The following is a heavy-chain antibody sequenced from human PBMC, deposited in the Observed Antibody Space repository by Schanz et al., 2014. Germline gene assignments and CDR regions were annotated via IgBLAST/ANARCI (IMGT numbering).Heavy chain of an antibody. CDR3: VRDSFFAFDY. CDR1: GFTFSSYA. D-gene: IGHD3-3*01. V-gene: IGHV3-48*01. J-gene: IGHJ4*02. CDR2: ISGSSRTI. Sequence: EVQLAESGGGLVQPGGSLRLSCAASGFTFSSYAMSWVRQAPGKGLEWVSYISGSSRTIYYADSMKGRFTISRDNAKNSLFLQMNSLRAEDTAVYYCVRDSFFAFDYWGQGTRVTVSS.